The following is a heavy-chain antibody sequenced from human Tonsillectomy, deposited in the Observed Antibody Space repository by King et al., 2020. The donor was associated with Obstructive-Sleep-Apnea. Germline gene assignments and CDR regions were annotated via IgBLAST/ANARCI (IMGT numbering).Heavy chain of an antibody. V-gene: IGHV3-30*04. CDR3: ARALVGARAYYYYYYGMDV. CDR2: ISYDGSNK. D-gene: IGHD1-26*01. Sequence: VQLVESGGGVVQPGRSLRLSCAASGFTFSSYAMHWVRQAPGKGLEWVAVISYDGSNKYYADSVKGRFTISRDKSKNTLYLQMKSLSAEDTAVYYCARALVGARAYYYYYYGMDVWGQGTTVTVSS. CDR1: GFTFSSYA. J-gene: IGHJ6*02.